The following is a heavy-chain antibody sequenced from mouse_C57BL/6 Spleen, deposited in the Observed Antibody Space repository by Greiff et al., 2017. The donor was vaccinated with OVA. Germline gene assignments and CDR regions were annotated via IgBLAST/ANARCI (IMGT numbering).Heavy chain of an antibody. CDR2: IDPSDSYT. V-gene: IGHV1-59*01. CDR1: GYTFTSYW. J-gene: IGHJ2*01. D-gene: IGHD4-1*01. Sequence: QVQLKQPGAELVRPGTSVKLSCKASGYTFTSYWMHWVKQRPGQGLEWIGVIDPSDSYTNYNQKFKGKATLTVDTSSSTAYMQLSSLTSEDSAVYYCARRGGLGRGYFDYWGQGTTLTVSS. CDR3: ARRGGLGRGYFDY.